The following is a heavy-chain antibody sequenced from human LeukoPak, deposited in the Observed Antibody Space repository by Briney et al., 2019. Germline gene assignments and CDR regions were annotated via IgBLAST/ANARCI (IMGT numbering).Heavy chain of an antibody. Sequence: QAGGSLRLSCAASGFTFDDYAMHWVRQAPGKGLEWVSGISWNSGSIGYADSVKGRFTISRDNAKNSLYLQMNSLRAEDTALYYCAKDKHPSSYYYDSSGYDYWGQGTLVTVSS. D-gene: IGHD3-22*01. V-gene: IGHV3-9*01. CDR1: GFTFDDYA. J-gene: IGHJ4*02. CDR3: AKDKHPSSYYYDSSGYDY. CDR2: ISWNSGSI.